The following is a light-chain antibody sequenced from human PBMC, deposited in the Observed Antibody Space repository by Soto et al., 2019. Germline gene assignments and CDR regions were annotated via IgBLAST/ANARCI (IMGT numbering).Light chain of an antibody. J-gene: IGLJ7*01. Sequence: QSVLTQPPSVSGAPGQRVTISCTGSSSNIGAGYDVHWYQQLPGTAPKLLIYGNSKRPSGVPDRFSGSKSGTSASLAITGLQAEDEADYYCQSYDSSLSGAVFRAGTQLTVL. CDR1: SSNIGAGYD. CDR2: GNS. V-gene: IGLV1-40*01. CDR3: QSYDSSLSGAV.